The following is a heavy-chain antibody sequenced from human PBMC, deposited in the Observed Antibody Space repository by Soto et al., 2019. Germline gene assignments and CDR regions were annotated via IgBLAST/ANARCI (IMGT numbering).Heavy chain of an antibody. CDR3: VRGPSHGAFDI. CDR2: ITPDGNRA. V-gene: IGHV3-30-3*01. CDR1: GSTFSSYD. J-gene: IGHJ3*02. Sequence: QVQLVESGGDVVQPGRSLRLSCAASGSTFSSYDIHWVRQAPGKGLEWVAHITPDGNRAYYADSVKGRVTVSRDNARNTVYLQVKSLRPEDTAVYHCVRGPSHGAFDIWGQGTLVTVSS.